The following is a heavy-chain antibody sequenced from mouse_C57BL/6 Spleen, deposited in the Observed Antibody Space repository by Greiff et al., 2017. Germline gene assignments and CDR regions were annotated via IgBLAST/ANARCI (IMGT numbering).Heavy chain of an antibody. J-gene: IGHJ3*01. CDR3: ARSVYDYDGAWFAY. Sequence: EVKLQESGPELVKPGASVKIPCKASGYTFTDYNMDWVKQSHGKSLEWIGDINPNNGGTIYNQKFKGKATLTVDKSSSTAYMELRSLTSEDTAVYYCARSVYDYDGAWFAYWGQGTLVTVSA. V-gene: IGHV1-18*01. CDR1: GYTFTDYN. D-gene: IGHD2-4*01. CDR2: INPNNGGT.